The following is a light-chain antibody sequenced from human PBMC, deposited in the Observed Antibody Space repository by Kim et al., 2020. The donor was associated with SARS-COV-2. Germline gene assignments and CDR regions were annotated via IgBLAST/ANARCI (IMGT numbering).Light chain of an antibody. J-gene: IGLJ2*01. CDR2: DVS. Sequence: QSALTQPRSVSGSPGQSITISCTGTSSDVGGYNYVTWYQQHPGKAPKVIIYDVSKRPSGIPDRFSGSKSGNKASLTISGLQTEDEGDYHCCSYAGSNDLVFGGGTKVTVL. V-gene: IGLV2-11*01. CDR1: SSDVGGYNY. CDR3: CSYAGSNDLV.